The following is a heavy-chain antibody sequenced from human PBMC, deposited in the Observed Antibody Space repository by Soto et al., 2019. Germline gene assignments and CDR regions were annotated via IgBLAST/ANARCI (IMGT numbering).Heavy chain of an antibody. J-gene: IGHJ4*02. CDR3: ARYASRGRQWDY. CDR1: GGSFSGYY. D-gene: IGHD3-10*01. CDR2: INHSGST. Sequence: QVQLQQWGAGLLKPSETLSLTCAVYGGSFSGYYWSWIRQPPGKGLEWIGEINHSGSTNYNPSLKRRVTISVDTSKNQFSLELSSVTAADTAVYYCARYASRGRQWDYWGQGTLVTVSS. V-gene: IGHV4-34*01.